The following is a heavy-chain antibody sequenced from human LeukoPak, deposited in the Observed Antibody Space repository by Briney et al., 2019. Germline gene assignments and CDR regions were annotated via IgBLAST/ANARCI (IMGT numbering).Heavy chain of an antibody. CDR2: IYYSGST. Sequence: SETLSLTCTVSGGSISSYYWSWIRQPPGKGLEWIGSIYYSGSTYYNPSLKSRVTISVDTSKNQFSLKLSSVTAADTAVYYCARTTNYYGSGSYYSHFDYWGQGTLVTVSS. CDR1: GGSISSYY. V-gene: IGHV4-59*12. CDR3: ARTTNYYGSGSYYSHFDY. D-gene: IGHD3-10*01. J-gene: IGHJ4*02.